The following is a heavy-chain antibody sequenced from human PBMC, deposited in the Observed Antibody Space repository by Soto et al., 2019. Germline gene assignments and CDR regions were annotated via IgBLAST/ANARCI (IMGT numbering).Heavy chain of an antibody. D-gene: IGHD3-22*01. CDR3: ARDRVESGYPEYFQH. CDR2: IRSKANSYAT. J-gene: IGHJ1*01. V-gene: IGHV3-73*01. CDR1: GFTFGDSA. Sequence: PGGSLRLSCAASGFTFGDSAVSWVRQASGKGLEWVGRIRSKANSYATAYAASVKGRFTISRDDSKNTAYLQMNSLQTEDTAVYYCARDRVESGYPEYFQHWGQGT.